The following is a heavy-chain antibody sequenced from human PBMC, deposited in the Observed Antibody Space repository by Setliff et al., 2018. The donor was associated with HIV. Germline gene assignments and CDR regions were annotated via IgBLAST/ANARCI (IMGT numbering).Heavy chain of an antibody. V-gene: IGHV3-15*01. CDR3: TTEDPWLRFGH. D-gene: IGHD5-12*01. J-gene: IGHJ5*02. CDR1: GFTFSSYG. Sequence: PGGSLRLSCAASGFTFSSYGMTWVRQAPGKGLDWVGHIKSKTDGGTTDYAAPVKGRFTISRDDSKTTLYLQMNSLKTEDTAVYYCTTEDPWLRFGHWGQGTLVTVSS. CDR2: IKSKTDGGTT.